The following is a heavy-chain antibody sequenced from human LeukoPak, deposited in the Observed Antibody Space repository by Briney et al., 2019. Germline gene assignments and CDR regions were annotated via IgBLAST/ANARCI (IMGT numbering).Heavy chain of an antibody. CDR2: ISSSSSTI. J-gene: IGHJ4*02. CDR3: ARARSPAAIVDFDY. D-gene: IGHD2-2*01. V-gene: IGHV3-48*04. CDR1: GFTFSSYS. Sequence: PGGSLRLSCAASGFTFSSYSMNWVRQAPGKGLEWVSYISSSSSTIYYADSVKGRFTISRDNAKNSVYLQMNSLRAEDTAVYYCARARSPAAIVDFDYWGQGTLVTVSS.